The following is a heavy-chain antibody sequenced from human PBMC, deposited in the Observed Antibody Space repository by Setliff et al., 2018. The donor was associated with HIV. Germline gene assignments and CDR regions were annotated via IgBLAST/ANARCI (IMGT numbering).Heavy chain of an antibody. J-gene: IGHJ6*03. CDR3: ARGPNRYSGTYSYYYYMDV. Sequence: GGSLRLSCEASGFTFSNYWMYWVRQAPGKGLVWVSRIERDGSSTDYGDSVKGRFTISRDNSKNTLYLQMNSLRAEDTAVYYCARGPNRYSGTYSYYYYMDVWGKGTTVTVSS. CDR1: GFTFSNYW. D-gene: IGHD1-26*01. V-gene: IGHV3-74*01. CDR2: IERDGSST.